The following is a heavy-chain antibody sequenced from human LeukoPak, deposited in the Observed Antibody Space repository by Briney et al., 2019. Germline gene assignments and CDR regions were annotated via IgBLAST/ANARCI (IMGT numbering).Heavy chain of an antibody. J-gene: IGHJ4*02. D-gene: IGHD3-16*02. V-gene: IGHV4-38-2*02. Sequence: PSETLSLTCSVSNYSISTDYYWGWIRQPPGKGLEWIGTMYHSGSTYYNPSLKSRATISVDTSKNQFSLRLSSVTAADTAVYYCARYDVWGSYRAFDYWGQGTLVTVSS. CDR3: ARYDVWGSYRAFDY. CDR2: MYHSGST. CDR1: NYSISTDYY.